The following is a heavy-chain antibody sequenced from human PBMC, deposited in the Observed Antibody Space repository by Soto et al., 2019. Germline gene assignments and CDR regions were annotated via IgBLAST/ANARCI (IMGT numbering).Heavy chain of an antibody. Sequence: QVQLQESGPGLVKPSQTLSLTCTVSGGSSSSGDDFWTWIRQPPGKGLEWIGYIYYSGSTYYNPSLKSRLTMSVDTSKNQFSLKLSSVTAAGTAVYYCARDRAKWKDYYYYGMDVWGQGTTVTVSS. CDR2: IYYSGST. CDR1: GGSSSSGDDF. D-gene: IGHD1-20*01. J-gene: IGHJ6*02. CDR3: ARDRAKWKDYYYYGMDV. V-gene: IGHV4-30-4*01.